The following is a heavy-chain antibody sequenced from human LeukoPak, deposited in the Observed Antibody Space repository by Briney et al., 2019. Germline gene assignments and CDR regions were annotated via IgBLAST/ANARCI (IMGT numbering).Heavy chain of an antibody. Sequence: AASVKVSCKASGYTFTVYYMHWVRQAPGQGLEWMGWINPNSGGTNYAQKFQGRVTMTRDTSISTAYMELSRLRSDDTAVYYCARVLGTDNWFDRWGQGTLVTVSS. J-gene: IGHJ5*02. CDR2: INPNSGGT. V-gene: IGHV1-2*02. CDR1: GYTFTVYY. CDR3: ARVLGTDNWFDR. D-gene: IGHD1-7*01.